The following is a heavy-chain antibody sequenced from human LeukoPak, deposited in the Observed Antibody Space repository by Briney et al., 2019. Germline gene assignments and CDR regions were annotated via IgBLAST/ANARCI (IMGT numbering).Heavy chain of an antibody. Sequence: GGSLRLSCAASGFTFSSYAMSWVRQAPGKGLEWVSAISGSGGNTYYADSVKGRFTISRDNSKNTLYVQMNSLRAEDTAVYYCAKVPGFTMIVPDFDYWGQGTLVTVSS. CDR2: ISGSGGNT. V-gene: IGHV3-23*01. CDR3: AKVPGFTMIVPDFDY. D-gene: IGHD3-22*01. CDR1: GFTFSSYA. J-gene: IGHJ4*02.